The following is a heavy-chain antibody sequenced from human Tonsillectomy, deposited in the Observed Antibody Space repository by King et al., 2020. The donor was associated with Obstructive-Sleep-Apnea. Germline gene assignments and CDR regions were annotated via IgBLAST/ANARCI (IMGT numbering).Heavy chain of an antibody. Sequence: VQLVESGGGVVQPETSLRLSCAASGFTFSSYGMHWVRQAPGKGLEWVSVISYDGNNKYYADSVKVRLTISRDNSEHTLYLQMNNLRTEDTTVYYCANCFKHIVNYAFDIWGQGTLVSVS. D-gene: IGHD2-21*01. CDR1: GFTFSSYG. CDR3: ANCFKHIVNYAFDI. V-gene: IGHV3-30*18. J-gene: IGHJ3*02. CDR2: ISYDGNNK.